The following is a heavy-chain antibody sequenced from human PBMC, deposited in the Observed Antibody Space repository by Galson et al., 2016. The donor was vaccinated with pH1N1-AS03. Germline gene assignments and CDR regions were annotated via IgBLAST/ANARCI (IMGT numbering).Heavy chain of an antibody. V-gene: IGHV4-38-2*02. Sequence: LSLTCTVSGYSITTGHYWGWIRQPPGKGLEWIGSIYPGVNADYNPSLKSRVTISVDTSKNQLSLKLSSVTAADTAVYYCARSPRVISVAGTFPSRFDPWGQGTLVTVSS. CDR2: IYPGVNA. CDR1: GYSITTGHY. CDR3: ARSPRVISVAGTFPSRFDP. D-gene: IGHD6-19*01. J-gene: IGHJ5*02.